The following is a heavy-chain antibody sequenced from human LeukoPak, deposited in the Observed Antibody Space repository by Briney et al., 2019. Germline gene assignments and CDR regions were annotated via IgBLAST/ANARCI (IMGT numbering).Heavy chain of an antibody. V-gene: IGHV4-59*12. CDR1: GGSISSYY. CDR3: AREVIEYSSSSPTRWFDP. D-gene: IGHD6-6*01. CDR2: IYYSGST. J-gene: IGHJ5*02. Sequence: SETLSLTCTVSGGSISSYYWSWIRQPPGKGLEWIGYIYYSGSTNYNPSLKSRVTISVDRSKNQFSLKLSSVTAADTAVYYCAREVIEYSSSSPTRWFDPWGQGTLVTVSS.